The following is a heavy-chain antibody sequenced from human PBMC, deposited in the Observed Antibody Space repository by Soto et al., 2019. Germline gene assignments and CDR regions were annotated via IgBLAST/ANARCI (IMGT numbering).Heavy chain of an antibody. CDR1: GFTFSSYA. Sequence: SLRLSCTASGFTFSSYAMHWVRQAPGKGLERVAVISYDGSNKYYADSVKGRFTISRDNSKNTLYLQMNSLRAEDTAVYYCAWVRWLQGSFDYWGQGTLVTVSS. CDR2: ISYDGSNK. J-gene: IGHJ4*02. D-gene: IGHD5-12*01. V-gene: IGHV3-30-3*01. CDR3: AWVRWLQGSFDY.